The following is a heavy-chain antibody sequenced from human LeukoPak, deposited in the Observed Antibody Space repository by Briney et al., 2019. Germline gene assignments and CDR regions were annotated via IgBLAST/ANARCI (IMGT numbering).Heavy chain of an antibody. Sequence: PSETLSLTCAVYGGSFSGYYWSWVRQPPGKGLEWIEEINHSGSTNYNPSPKSRVTISVDTSKNQFSLKLSSVTAADTAVYYCARDDSGTIASIGYWGQGTLVTVSS. CDR1: GGSFSGYY. V-gene: IGHV4-34*01. CDR2: INHSGST. J-gene: IGHJ4*02. CDR3: ARDDSGTIASIGY. D-gene: IGHD1-7*01.